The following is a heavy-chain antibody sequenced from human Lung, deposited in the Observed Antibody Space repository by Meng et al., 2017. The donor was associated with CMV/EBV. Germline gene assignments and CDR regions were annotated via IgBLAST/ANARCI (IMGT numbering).Heavy chain of an antibody. CDR3: AIGGGGSDGDSYFFDY. D-gene: IGHD2-21*01. CDR2: ISYDGINK. CDR1: KFTFSTYD. V-gene: IGHV3-30-3*01. Sequence: SCAASKFTFSTYDMHWVRQAPGKGLEWVAIISYDGINKYNADSVKGRFTISRDNSKNTLYLQMNSLRAEDTAVYYCAIGGGGSDGDSYFFDYWGQGXLVIVSS. J-gene: IGHJ4*02.